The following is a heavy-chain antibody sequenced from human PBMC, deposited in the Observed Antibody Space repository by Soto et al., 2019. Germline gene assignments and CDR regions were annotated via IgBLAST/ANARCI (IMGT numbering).Heavy chain of an antibody. V-gene: IGHV4-59*01. CDR1: GASISSAY. J-gene: IGHJ4*02. CDR2: VYDSGST. Sequence: SETLSLTCSVSGASISSAYWTWIRQTPGRGLEWIASVYDSGSTYYNPSLTSRVTVSVDTSKTQISLKVTSVTAADTALYSCARGRYTNLVYYLDYWGPGTLVTVSS. D-gene: IGHD2-2*02. CDR3: ARGRYTNLVYYLDY.